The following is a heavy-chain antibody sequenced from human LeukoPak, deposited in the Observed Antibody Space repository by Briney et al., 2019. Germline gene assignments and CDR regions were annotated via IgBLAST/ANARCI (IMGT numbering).Heavy chain of an antibody. Sequence: SETLSLTCAVSGGSISSSNWWSWVRQPPGKGLEWIGEIYHSGSTNYNPSLKSRVTISVDTSKNQFSLKLSSVTAADTAVYYCARRYCSGGSCYGHRNWYFDLWGRGTLVTVSS. CDR3: ARRYCSGGSCYGHRNWYFDL. J-gene: IGHJ2*01. D-gene: IGHD2-15*01. CDR1: GGSISSSNW. V-gene: IGHV4-4*02. CDR2: IYHSGST.